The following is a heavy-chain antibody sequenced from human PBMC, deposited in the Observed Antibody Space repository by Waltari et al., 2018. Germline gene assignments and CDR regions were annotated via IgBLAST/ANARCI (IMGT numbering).Heavy chain of an antibody. CDR1: GFTVSTNY. CDR3: ARVRWQQLARDKYYFDY. CDR2: IYSGDNT. D-gene: IGHD6-13*01. J-gene: IGHJ4*02. Sequence: EVQLVESGGGLIQPGGSLRLSCAASGFTVSTNYISWVRQAPGKGLEWVSLIYSGDNTNYADSVKGRFTISRDNSKNTLYLQMNSLRAEDTAVYYCARVRWQQLARDKYYFDYWGQGTLVTVSS. V-gene: IGHV3-53*01.